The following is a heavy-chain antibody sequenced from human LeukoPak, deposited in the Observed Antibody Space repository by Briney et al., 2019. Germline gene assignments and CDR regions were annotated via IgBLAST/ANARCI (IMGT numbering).Heavy chain of an antibody. D-gene: IGHD6-19*01. Sequence: ASVTVSCKASGYTFTGKYMHWVRQAPGQGLEWMAWINPNSGDRKFAQKFQGRVTLTRDTSINTAYVELSRLRPDDTAVYYCARSAGDGYYYYMDVWGKGTTVSISS. V-gene: IGHV1-2*02. CDR2: INPNSGDR. J-gene: IGHJ6*03. CDR3: ARSAGDGYYYYMDV. CDR1: GYTFTGKY.